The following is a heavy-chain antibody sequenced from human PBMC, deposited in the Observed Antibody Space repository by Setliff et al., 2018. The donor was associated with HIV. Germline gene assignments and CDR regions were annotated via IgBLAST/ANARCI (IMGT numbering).Heavy chain of an antibody. CDR1: GYTFSTYY. V-gene: IGHV1-46*01. CDR2: ISPSGGST. D-gene: IGHD3-22*01. Sequence: ASVKVSCKASGYTFSTYYLHWVRQAPGQGLAWLGIISPSGGSTSYAQKFQGRVTMTRDTYTSTVYMDLSSLRSDDTAVYSCASERRIVVGYYFDSCGQGTLVTVSS. J-gene: IGHJ4*02. CDR3: ASERRIVVGYYFDS.